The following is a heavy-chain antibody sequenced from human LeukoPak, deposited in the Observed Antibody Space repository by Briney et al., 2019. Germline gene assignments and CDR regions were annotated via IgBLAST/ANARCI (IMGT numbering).Heavy chain of an antibody. Sequence: PGGSLRLSCAASEFTFSSYSMNWVRQAPGKGLEWVAVISYDGSNKYHADSVKGRFTISRDNSKNTLYLQMNSLRAEDTAVYYCATSYYDFWSGYDWFDPWGQGTLVTVSS. V-gene: IGHV3-30*03. CDR1: EFTFSSYS. D-gene: IGHD3-3*01. CDR3: ATSYYDFWSGYDWFDP. J-gene: IGHJ5*02. CDR2: ISYDGSNK.